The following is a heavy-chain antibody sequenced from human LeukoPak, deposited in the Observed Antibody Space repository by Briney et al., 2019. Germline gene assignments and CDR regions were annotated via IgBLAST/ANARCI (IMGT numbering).Heavy chain of an antibody. CDR1: GFTFSSYA. CDR2: ISGSGATT. J-gene: IGHJ4*02. V-gene: IGHV3-23*01. CDR3: AKNPKFGGSRDS. D-gene: IGHD6-25*01. Sequence: GGSLRLSCAASGFTFSSYAMTWVRQAPGKGLEWVSTISGSGATTYYADSVKGRFTISRDNSQNTLYLQMNSLRAEDTAVYHCAKNPKFGGSRDSLGQGTLVTVSS.